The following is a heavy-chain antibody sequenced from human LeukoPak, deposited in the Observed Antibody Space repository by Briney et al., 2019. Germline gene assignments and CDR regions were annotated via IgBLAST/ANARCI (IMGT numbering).Heavy chain of an antibody. Sequence: GGSLRLSCAASGFTFSSYAMSWVRQVPGKGLEWVSAISGSGGSTYYADSVKGRFTISRDNSKNTLYLQMNSLRAEDTAVYYCAKDGDIVVVPAAMYVYWGQGTLVTVSS. J-gene: IGHJ4*02. CDR2: ISGSGGST. CDR1: GFTFSSYA. D-gene: IGHD2-2*01. V-gene: IGHV3-23*01. CDR3: AKDGDIVVVPAAMYVY.